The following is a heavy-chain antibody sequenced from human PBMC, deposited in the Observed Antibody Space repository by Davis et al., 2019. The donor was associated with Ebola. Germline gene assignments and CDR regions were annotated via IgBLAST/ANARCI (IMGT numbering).Heavy chain of an antibody. Sequence: GESLKISCAASRFTFSTYGMHWVRQAPGKGLEWVAFIRHDESDKQYAGSVKGRFTISRDDSKNTVYLQMNNLRTEDTAVYYCAKDGPSSSSDYWGQGTLVTVSS. J-gene: IGHJ4*02. V-gene: IGHV3-30*02. D-gene: IGHD6-6*01. CDR1: RFTFSTYG. CDR2: IRHDESDK. CDR3: AKDGPSSSSDY.